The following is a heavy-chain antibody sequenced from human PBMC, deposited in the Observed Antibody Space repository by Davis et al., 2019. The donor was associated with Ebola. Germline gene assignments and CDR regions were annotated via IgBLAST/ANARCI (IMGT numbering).Heavy chain of an antibody. CDR3: AQTRTIFGVVNWFDP. Sequence: SGPTLVKPTQTLTLTCTFSGFSLSTSGMCVSWIRQPPGKALEWLALIDWDDDKYYSTSLKTRLTITKDTSKNQVVLTMTNMDPVDTATYYCAQTRTIFGVVNWFDPWGQGTLVTVSS. CDR1: GFSLSTSGMC. V-gene: IGHV2-70*12. D-gene: IGHD3-3*01. J-gene: IGHJ5*02. CDR2: IDWDDDK.